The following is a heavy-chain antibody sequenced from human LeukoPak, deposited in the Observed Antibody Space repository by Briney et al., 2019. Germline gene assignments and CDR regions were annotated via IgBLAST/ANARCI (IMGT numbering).Heavy chain of an antibody. CDR2: IYHSGST. CDR1: GYSISSGYY. Sequence: PSETLSLTCTVSGYSISSGYYWGWIRQPPGKGLEWIGSIYHSGSTYYNPSLKSRVTISVDTSKNQFSLKLSSVTAADTAVYYCARDGLILTGYYGQYYYYGMDVWGQGTTVTVSS. V-gene: IGHV4-38-2*02. D-gene: IGHD3-9*01. J-gene: IGHJ6*02. CDR3: ARDGLILTGYYGQYYYYGMDV.